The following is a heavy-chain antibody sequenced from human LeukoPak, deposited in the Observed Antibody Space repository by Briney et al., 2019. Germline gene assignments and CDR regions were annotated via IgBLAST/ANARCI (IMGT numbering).Heavy chain of an antibody. Sequence: SETLSLTCTVSGGSISSSSYYWGWVRQPPGKGLEWIGSIYYTGSTYYNSALNSRLTISVDTSKNQFSLNLASVTATDTAVYYCASHRHNGGHHFWGQGTLVTVSS. D-gene: IGHD3-16*01. CDR2: IYYTGST. CDR1: GGSISSSSYY. V-gene: IGHV4-39*01. CDR3: ASHRHNGGHHF. J-gene: IGHJ4*02.